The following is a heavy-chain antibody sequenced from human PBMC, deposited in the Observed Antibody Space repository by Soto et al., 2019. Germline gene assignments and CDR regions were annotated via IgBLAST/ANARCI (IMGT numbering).Heavy chain of an antibody. D-gene: IGHD5-12*01. V-gene: IGHV5-51*01. J-gene: IGHJ4*02. Sequence: PGESLKISCQGSGYTFTTYWVGWVRQRPGKGLDWMGNIYPGDSDVKYSPSFQGQVTISVDKSISTAYLQWNSLKASDTAVYYCARQNYAGYGGYDSAFDTWGQGTLVTVPQ. CDR3: ARQNYAGYGGYDSAFDT. CDR1: GYTFTTYW. CDR2: IYPGDSDV.